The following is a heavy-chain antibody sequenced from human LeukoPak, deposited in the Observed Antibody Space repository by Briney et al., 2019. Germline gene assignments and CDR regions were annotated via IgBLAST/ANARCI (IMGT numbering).Heavy chain of an antibody. V-gene: IGHV3-23*01. J-gene: IGHJ4*02. CDR3: AKNQYDILTGSGD. CDR1: GFTFSSYA. CDR2: ISGSGGST. D-gene: IGHD3-9*01. Sequence: GGSLRLSCAASGFTFSSYATSWVRQAPGKGLEWVSAISGSGGSTYYADSVKGRFTISRDNSKNTLYLQMNSLRADDTAVDYCAKNQYDILTGSGDWGQGTLVTVSS.